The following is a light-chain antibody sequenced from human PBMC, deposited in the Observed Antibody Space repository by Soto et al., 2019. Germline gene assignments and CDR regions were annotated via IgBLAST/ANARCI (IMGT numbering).Light chain of an antibody. Sequence: QSALTQPASVSGSPGQSITISCTGTSSDVGGYDYVSWYQQHPGKAPELIIYDVSNRPSGLSNRFSGSKSGNTASLTISGLQTEDEADYFCSSYRSSGTSYVFGTGTKLTVL. V-gene: IGLV2-14*01. CDR3: SSYRSSGTSYV. CDR2: DVS. CDR1: SSDVGGYDY. J-gene: IGLJ1*01.